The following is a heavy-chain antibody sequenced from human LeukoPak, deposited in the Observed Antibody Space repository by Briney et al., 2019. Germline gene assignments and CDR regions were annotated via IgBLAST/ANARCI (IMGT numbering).Heavy chain of an antibody. CDR2: INPSGGST. CDR3: ASTVLGYCSGGSCPDPCNWFGP. Sequence: GASVKVSCKASGYTFTSYYMHWVRQAPGQGLEWMGIINPSGGSTSYAQKFQGRVTMTRDTSTSTVYMELSSLRSEDTAVYYCASTVLGYCSGGSCPDPCNWFGPWGQGTLVTVSS. J-gene: IGHJ5*02. D-gene: IGHD2-15*01. V-gene: IGHV1-46*01. CDR1: GYTFTSYY.